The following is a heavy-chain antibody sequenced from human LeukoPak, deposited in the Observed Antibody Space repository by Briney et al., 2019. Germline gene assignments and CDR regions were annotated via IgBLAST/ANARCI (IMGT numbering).Heavy chain of an antibody. CDR3: AKTKIFYGDYDY. CDR1: GFTFRSYA. J-gene: IGHJ4*02. D-gene: IGHD4-17*01. V-gene: IGHV3-23*01. CDR2: ISGSGGST. Sequence: GSLRLSCAASGFTFRSYAMSWVRQAPGKGLEWVSAISGSGGSTYYADSVKGRLTISRDNSKNTLYLQMNSLRAEDTAVYYCAKTKIFYGDYDYWGQGALVTVSS.